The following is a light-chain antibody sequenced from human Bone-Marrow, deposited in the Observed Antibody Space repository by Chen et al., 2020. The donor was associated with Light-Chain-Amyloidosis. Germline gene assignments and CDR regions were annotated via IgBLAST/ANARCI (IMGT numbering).Light chain of an antibody. CDR3: QSADSSGAYEVI. V-gene: IGLV3-25*03. CDR2: RDT. CDR1: DLPTKY. Sequence: SYELTQPPSVSVSPGQTARITCSGDDLPTKYAYWYQQKPGQAPVLVIHRDTERPAGISERFSGDSSGTTATLTISGVQAEDEADYNCQSADSSGAYEVIFGGGTKLTVL. J-gene: IGLJ2*01.